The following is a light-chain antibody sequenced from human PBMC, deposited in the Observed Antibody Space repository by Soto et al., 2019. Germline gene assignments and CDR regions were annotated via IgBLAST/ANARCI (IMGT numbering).Light chain of an antibody. CDR1: QSISTW. CDR2: KAS. J-gene: IGKJ1*01. Sequence: EIKITQTPSTLSASVGDRVTITCRASQSISTWWAWYQQKPGKAPKLLIYKASTLKSGVPSRFSGSGSGTEFTLTISSLQPDDFATYYCQHYNSYSEAFGQGTKVE. V-gene: IGKV1-5*03. CDR3: QHYNSYSEA.